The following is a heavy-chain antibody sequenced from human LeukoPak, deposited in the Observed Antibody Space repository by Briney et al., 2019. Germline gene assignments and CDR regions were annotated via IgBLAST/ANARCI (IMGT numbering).Heavy chain of an antibody. CDR3: AKDNGPAVYYYYGMDV. D-gene: IGHD2-2*01. J-gene: IGHJ6*02. Sequence: PGGSLRLSCAASGFTFSSYAMSWVRQAPGKGLEWVSAISGSGGSTYYADSVKGRFTISRDNSKNTLYLQMNSLRAEDTAVYYCAKDNGPAVYYYYGMDVWGQGTTVTVSS. CDR1: GFTFSSYA. CDR2: ISGSGGST. V-gene: IGHV3-23*01.